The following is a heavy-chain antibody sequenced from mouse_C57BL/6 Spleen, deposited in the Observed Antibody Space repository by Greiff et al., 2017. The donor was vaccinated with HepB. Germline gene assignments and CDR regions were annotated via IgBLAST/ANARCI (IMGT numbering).Heavy chain of an antibody. D-gene: IGHD1-1*01. CDR2: ISDGGSYT. J-gene: IGHJ3*01. CDR3: ARVYYGSSPFAY. CDR1: GFTFSSYA. Sequence: EVQVVESGGGLVKPGGSLKLSCAASGFTFSSYAMSWVRQTPEKRLEWVATISDGGSYTYYPDNVKGRFTISRDNAKNNLYLQMSHLKSEDTAMYYCARVYYGSSPFAYWGQGTLVTVSA. V-gene: IGHV5-4*01.